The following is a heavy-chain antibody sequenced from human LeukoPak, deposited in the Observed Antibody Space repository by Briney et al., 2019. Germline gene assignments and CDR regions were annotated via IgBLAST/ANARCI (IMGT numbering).Heavy chain of an antibody. CDR2: ISAYNGNT. D-gene: IGHD1-26*01. J-gene: IGHJ3*02. CDR1: GYTFTSYG. Sequence: ASVKVSCTASGYTFTSYGISWVRQAPGQGLEWMGWISAYNGNTNYAQKLQGRVTMTTDTSTSTAYMELRSLRSDDTAVYYCAREGWELLRNDAFDIWGQGTMVTVSS. V-gene: IGHV1-18*01. CDR3: AREGWELLRNDAFDI.